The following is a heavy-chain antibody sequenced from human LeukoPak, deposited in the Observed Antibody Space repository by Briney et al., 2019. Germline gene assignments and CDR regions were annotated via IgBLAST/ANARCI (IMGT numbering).Heavy chain of an antibody. Sequence: GGSLRLSCAASGFTFSAYNMNWVRRAPGKGLEWVASIDTSSSYIFYADSVRGRFTISRDNAKNSLTLQMNSLRVEDAAVYYCAKSQRASAWYIDEYWGPGTVVTVSS. CDR2: IDTSSSYI. CDR1: GFTFSAYN. J-gene: IGHJ4*02. D-gene: IGHD6-19*01. V-gene: IGHV3-21*01. CDR3: AKSQRASAWYIDEY.